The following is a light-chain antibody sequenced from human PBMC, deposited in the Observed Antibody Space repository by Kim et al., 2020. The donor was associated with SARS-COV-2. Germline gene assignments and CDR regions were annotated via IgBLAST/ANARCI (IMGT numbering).Light chain of an antibody. J-gene: IGKJ4*01. CDR3: QQYNNWPLT. Sequence: EIGMTQSPATLSVSPGERATLSCRASQCVSSYLAWYQQKPGQAPGLLIYGASTRATGVPARFSGSGSGTEFTLTISSLQSEDFAVYYCQQYNNWPLTFGGGPKLDIK. V-gene: IGKV3-15*01. CDR1: QCVSSY. CDR2: GAS.